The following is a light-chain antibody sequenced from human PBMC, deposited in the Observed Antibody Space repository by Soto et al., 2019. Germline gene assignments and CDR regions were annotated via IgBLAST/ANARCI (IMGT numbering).Light chain of an antibody. V-gene: IGLV2-14*01. CDR3: SSYTSSSTI. Sequence: QSALTQPASVSGSPGQSITISCTGTSRDVGRYNYVSWYQQHPGKAPKLMIYEVSDRPSGISSRFSGSKSGNTASLTISGLQTEDEADYYCSSYTSSSTIFGTGTKVTVL. J-gene: IGLJ1*01. CDR2: EVS. CDR1: SRDVGRYNY.